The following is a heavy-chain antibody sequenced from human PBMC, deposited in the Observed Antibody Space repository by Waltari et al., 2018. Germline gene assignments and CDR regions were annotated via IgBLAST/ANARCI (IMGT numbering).Heavy chain of an antibody. CDR2: IWYDGSNK. CDR1: GFTFSSYG. J-gene: IGHJ4*02. CDR3: AKDLPGAPDY. V-gene: IGHV3-33*03. Sequence: QVQLVESGGGVVQPGRSLRLSCAASGFTFSSYGMHWVRQAPGKGLEWVAGIWYDGSNKYYADFVKGRFTISRDKSKNTLYLQMNSLRAEDTAVYYCAKDLPGAPDYWGQGTLVTVSS. D-gene: IGHD1-26*01.